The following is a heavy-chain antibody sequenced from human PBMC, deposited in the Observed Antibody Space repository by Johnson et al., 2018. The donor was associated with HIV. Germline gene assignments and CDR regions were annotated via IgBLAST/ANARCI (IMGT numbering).Heavy chain of an antibody. J-gene: IGHJ3*02. V-gene: IGHV3-13*01. D-gene: IGHD1-26*01. Sequence: VQLVESGGGVVQPGRSLRLSCAASGFTFRSYDMHWVRQVTGKGLEWVSAIGTAGETNYPGSVKGRFTISRENAKNSLYLQMNSLRAGDTAVYYCARGWGIVGAKSAFDIWGQGTMVTVYS. CDR1: GFTFRSYD. CDR2: IGTAGET. CDR3: ARGWGIVGAKSAFDI.